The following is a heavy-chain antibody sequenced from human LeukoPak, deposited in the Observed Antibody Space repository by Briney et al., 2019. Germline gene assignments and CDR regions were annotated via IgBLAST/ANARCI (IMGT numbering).Heavy chain of an antibody. CDR2: IYYSGST. J-gene: IGHJ4*02. CDR1: GGYLSNGDYY. Sequence: PSQPLSLTCTLSGGYLSNGDYYWRWIRQPPGKGLEWIGYIYYSGSTYYNPSLKSRVTISVDTSKNQFSLKLSSVTAPDTAVYYCARIYGGMYYFDYWGQGTLVTVSS. D-gene: IGHD4-23*01. CDR3: ARIYGGMYYFDY. V-gene: IGHV4-30-4*01.